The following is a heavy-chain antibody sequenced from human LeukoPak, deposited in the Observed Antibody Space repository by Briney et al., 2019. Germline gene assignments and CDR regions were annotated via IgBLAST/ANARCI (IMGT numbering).Heavy chain of an antibody. Sequence: GGSLRLSCAASGFTFSSYAMSWVRQAPGKGLEWVAVISYDGSNKYYADSVKGRFTISRDNSKNTLYLQMNSLRAEDTAVYYCARVLGTVTTHPLHYWGQGTLVTVSS. D-gene: IGHD4-17*01. V-gene: IGHV3-30*04. CDR1: GFTFSSYA. CDR2: ISYDGSNK. CDR3: ARVLGTVTTHPLHY. J-gene: IGHJ4*02.